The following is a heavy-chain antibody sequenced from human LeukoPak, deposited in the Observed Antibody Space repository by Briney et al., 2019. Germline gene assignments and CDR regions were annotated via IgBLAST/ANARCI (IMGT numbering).Heavy chain of an antibody. CDR2: IYSGGST. D-gene: IGHD6-13*01. Sequence: GGSLRLSCAASGFTVSSNYMSWVRQAPGKGLEWVSVIYSGGSTYYADSVKGRFTISRDNSKNTLYLQMNSLRAEDTAVYYCARSLALAAAGTGVFDYWGQGTLVTVSS. CDR1: GFTVSSNY. CDR3: ARSLALAAAGTGVFDY. J-gene: IGHJ4*02. V-gene: IGHV3-66*01.